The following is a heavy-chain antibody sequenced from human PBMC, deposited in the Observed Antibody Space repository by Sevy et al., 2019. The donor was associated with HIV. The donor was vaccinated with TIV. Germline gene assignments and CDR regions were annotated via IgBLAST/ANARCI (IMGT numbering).Heavy chain of an antibody. V-gene: IGHV4-34*01. D-gene: IGHD3-10*01. J-gene: IGHJ6*02. CDR1: GGSFSGYY. Sequence: SETLSLTCAVYGGSFSGYYWSWIRQPPGKGLEWIGEINHSGSTNYNPSLKSRVTISVDTSKNQFSLKLSSVTAADTAVYYCARGPHYYGSGSYYRTRNYGMDVWGQGTTVTVSS. CDR3: ARGPHYYGSGSYYRTRNYGMDV. CDR2: INHSGST.